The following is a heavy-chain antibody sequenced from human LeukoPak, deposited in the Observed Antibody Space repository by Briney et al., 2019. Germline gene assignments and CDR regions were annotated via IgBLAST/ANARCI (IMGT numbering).Heavy chain of an antibody. Sequence: PSETLSLTCTVSGGSINSYYWSWIRQPPGKGLEWIGQVYYSGGTNYNPSLKSRVTISVDTSKNQFSLRLSSVTAADTAVYYCARDTSGWYFDSWGQGTLVTVSS. CDR1: GGSINSYY. J-gene: IGHJ4*02. CDR3: ARDTSGWYFDS. V-gene: IGHV4-59*01. D-gene: IGHD6-19*01. CDR2: VYYSGGT.